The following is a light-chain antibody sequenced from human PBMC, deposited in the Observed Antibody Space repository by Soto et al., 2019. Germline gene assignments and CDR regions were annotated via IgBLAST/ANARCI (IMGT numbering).Light chain of an antibody. CDR3: QHYNNWPHT. CDR2: GAS. V-gene: IGKV3-15*01. CDR1: QSVNSH. J-gene: IGKJ2*01. Sequence: EIVMTQSPATLSVSPGERATLSCRASQSVNSHLAWYQQKPGQTPSLLIYGASTRAPGIPARFSGGGSGTEFTLTISSLQSEDFAVYYCQHYNNWPHTFGQGTKLEIK.